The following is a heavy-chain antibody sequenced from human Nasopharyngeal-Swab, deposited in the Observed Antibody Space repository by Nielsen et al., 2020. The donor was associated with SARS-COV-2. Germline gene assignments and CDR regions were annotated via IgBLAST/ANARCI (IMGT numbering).Heavy chain of an antibody. J-gene: IGHJ6*02. D-gene: IGHD2-8*02. CDR3: AKAGGVAGEFYGMDV. CDR2: ISWNSGSI. CDR1: GCTYSSYA. V-gene: IGHV3-9*01. Sequence: GGSLRLSWAAAGCTYSSYAMSWVRQAPGKGLEWVSGISWNSGSIGYADSVKGRFTISRDNAKNSLYLQMNSLRAEDTALYYCAKAGGVAGEFYGMDVWGQGTTVTVSS.